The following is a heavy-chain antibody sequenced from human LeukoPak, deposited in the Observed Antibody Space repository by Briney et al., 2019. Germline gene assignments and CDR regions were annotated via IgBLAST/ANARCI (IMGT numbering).Heavy chain of an antibody. CDR1: GVSHSSYC. D-gene: IGHD6-13*01. Sequence: PSETLSLTCTGSGVSHSSYCLSWMRQPPGKGLERIGHIYYIWSNNYNPSLKSRVTISVDTSNNQFSLKLTSVTAAETAVYYCARLSRGAAAGFDYWGQGTLVTVSS. J-gene: IGHJ4*02. V-gene: IGHV4-59*08. CDR3: ARLSRGAAAGFDY. CDR2: IYYIWSN.